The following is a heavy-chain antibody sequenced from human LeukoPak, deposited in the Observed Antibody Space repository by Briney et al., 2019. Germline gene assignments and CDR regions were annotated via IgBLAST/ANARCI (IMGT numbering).Heavy chain of an antibody. CDR3: KSGGTAPGSFDY. CDR2: IKYDGNEE. CDR1: GFTFSSYW. D-gene: IGHD1-1*01. J-gene: IGHJ4*02. Sequence: GGSLRLSCAASGFTFSSYWMSWMRQAPGKGLEWVANIKYDGNEEYYVDSVKGRFTISRDNAKNSLYLQLNSLRVEDTAVYYCKSGGTAPGSFDYWGQGTLVTVSP. V-gene: IGHV3-7*01.